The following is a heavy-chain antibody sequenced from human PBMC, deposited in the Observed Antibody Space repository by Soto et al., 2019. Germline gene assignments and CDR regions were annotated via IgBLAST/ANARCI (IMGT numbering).Heavy chain of an antibody. D-gene: IGHD5-18*01. Sequence: QVQLVQSGAEVKKPGASVKVSCKASGYTFSNYGISWVRQGPGQGREWMGWISGYNGNTHYEEKVQDRIKMTTDTSTSTTYLELRSLRSDDTAVYFCAGDPGFGFGYSYAFAMDVWGQGTTVTVSS. V-gene: IGHV1-18*01. CDR2: ISGYNGNT. CDR3: AGDPGFGFGYSYAFAMDV. J-gene: IGHJ6*02. CDR1: GYTFSNYG.